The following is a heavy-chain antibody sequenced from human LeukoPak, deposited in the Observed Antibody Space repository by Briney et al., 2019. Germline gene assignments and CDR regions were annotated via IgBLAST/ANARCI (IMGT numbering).Heavy chain of an antibody. CDR1: GYSFTSYW. J-gene: IGHJ5*02. D-gene: IGHD4-17*01. CDR3: ARWDYGDYHHSKYNWFDP. CDR2: IYPGDSDT. Sequence: GESLKISCKGSGYSFTSYWIGWVRQMPGKGLEWMGIIYPGDSDTRYSPSFQGQVTISADKSISTAYLQWSSLKASDTAMYYCARWDYGDYHHSKYNWFDPWGQGTLVTVSS. V-gene: IGHV5-51*01.